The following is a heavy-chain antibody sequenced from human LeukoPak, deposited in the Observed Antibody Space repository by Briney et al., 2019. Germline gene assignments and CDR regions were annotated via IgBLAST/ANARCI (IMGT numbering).Heavy chain of an antibody. Sequence: GGSLRLSCAASGFTFSNYWMTWVRQAPGKGLEWVANINEDGTTKYYMDSVKGRFTISRDNAKNSLYLQMNSLRAEDSAVCYCSRDSVKKDDYWGQGTLVTVSS. D-gene: IGHD3-10*01. CDR2: INEDGTTK. CDR3: SRDSVKKDDY. V-gene: IGHV3-7*01. CDR1: GFTFSNYW. J-gene: IGHJ4*02.